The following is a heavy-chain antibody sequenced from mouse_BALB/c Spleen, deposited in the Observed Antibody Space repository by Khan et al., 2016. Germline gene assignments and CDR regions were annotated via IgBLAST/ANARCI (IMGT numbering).Heavy chain of an antibody. D-gene: IGHD1-2*01. V-gene: IGHV3-2*02. CDR1: GYSITSDYV. CDR2: ISFSGSI. Sequence: EVQLVESGAGLGKPSQSLPLTCTVTGYSITSDYVWNWIRQSPLNKLEWMGYISFSGSISYNPSLKRRISITRDTSKNQFFLQLNSVTTEDTATYYSARSPYYGYDYAMDYWGQGTSVTVSS. J-gene: IGHJ4*01. CDR3: ARSPYYGYDYAMDY.